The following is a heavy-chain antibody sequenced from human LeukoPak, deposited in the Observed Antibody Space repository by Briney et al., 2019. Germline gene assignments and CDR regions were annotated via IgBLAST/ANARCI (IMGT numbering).Heavy chain of an antibody. D-gene: IGHD2-21*02. CDR3: ARRGCAGVDCRSPNTYDM. CDR1: GFTFSAYG. V-gene: IGHV3-33*01. J-gene: IGHJ3*02. Sequence: GTSLRLSCGASGFTFSAYGMHWVRQAPGKGLEWVALIWYDARDKDHADSVKGRFTISRDNSKNTLYLQMDSLRAEDTAMYYCARRGCAGVDCRSPNTYDMWGQGTMVIVSS. CDR2: IWYDARDK.